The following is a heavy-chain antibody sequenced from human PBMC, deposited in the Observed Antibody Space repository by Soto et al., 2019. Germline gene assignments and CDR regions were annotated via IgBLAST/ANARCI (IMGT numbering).Heavy chain of an antibody. CDR3: ARGSQLRLGALSGGDAFDI. CDR2: ISYDGSNK. CDR1: GFTFSSYG. V-gene: IGHV3-30*03. D-gene: IGHD3-16*02. J-gene: IGHJ3*02. Sequence: GGSLILSCAASGFTFSSYGMHWVRQAPGEGLEWVALISYDGSNKYYADSVKGRFTISRDYSKNTLYLQMNSLRAEDTAVYYCARGSQLRLGALSGGDAFDIWGQGTVVTVSS.